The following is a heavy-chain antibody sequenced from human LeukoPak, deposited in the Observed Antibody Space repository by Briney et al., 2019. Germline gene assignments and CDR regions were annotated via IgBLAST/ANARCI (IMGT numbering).Heavy chain of an antibody. CDR3: ARHTVTTFFDY. V-gene: IGHV5-51*01. CDR1: GYSFTSYW. CDR2: IYPGDSDT. Sequence: GGSLQISFKGSGYSFTSYWIGWGRPMPGKGVEWMGIIYPGDSDTRYSPSFQGQVTISADKSISTAYLQWSSLKASDTAMYYCARHTVTTFFDYWGQGTLVTVSS. D-gene: IGHD4-17*01. J-gene: IGHJ4*02.